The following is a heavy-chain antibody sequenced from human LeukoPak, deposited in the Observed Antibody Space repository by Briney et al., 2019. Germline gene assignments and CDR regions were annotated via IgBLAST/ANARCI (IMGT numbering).Heavy chain of an antibody. CDR2: IYYSGST. V-gene: IGHV4-39*01. CDR3: ARDRSSTSPYYYYGMDV. Sequence: SETLSLTCTVSGGSISSSTYYWGWIRQPPGKGLEWIGSIYYSGSTYYNPSLKSRVTISVDTPKNQFSLKLSSVTAADTAVYYCARDRSSTSPYYYYGMDVWGQGTTVTVSS. J-gene: IGHJ6*02. D-gene: IGHD2-2*01. CDR1: GGSISSSTYY.